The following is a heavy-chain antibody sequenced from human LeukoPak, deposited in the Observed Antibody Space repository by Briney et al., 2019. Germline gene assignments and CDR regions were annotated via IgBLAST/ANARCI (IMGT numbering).Heavy chain of an antibody. D-gene: IGHD3-10*01. Sequence: GGSLRLSCAASGFTFSNYGMHWVRQAPGKGLEWVAVTWYDGGNKYYADSVKGRFTISRDNSKNTLYLQMSSLRDEDTALYYCARDNYNGSGTYYSNFDYWGQGTLVTVSS. V-gene: IGHV3-33*01. CDR3: ARDNYNGSGTYYSNFDY. CDR2: TWYDGGNK. J-gene: IGHJ4*02. CDR1: GFTFSNYG.